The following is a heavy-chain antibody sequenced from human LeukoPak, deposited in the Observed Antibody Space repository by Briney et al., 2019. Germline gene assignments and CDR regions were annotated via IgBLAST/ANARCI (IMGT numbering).Heavy chain of an antibody. CDR1: GFTFSSYW. J-gene: IGHJ4*02. V-gene: IGHV3-74*01. D-gene: IGHD2-15*01. Sequence: GGSLRLSCAASGFTFSSYWMHWVRQAPGKGLVWISRINSDGSSTYYADSVKGRFTISRDNAKNTLYLQMNSLRAEDTAVYYCARHQTTPFDYWGQGTLVTVFS. CDR3: ARHQTTPFDY. CDR2: INSDGSST.